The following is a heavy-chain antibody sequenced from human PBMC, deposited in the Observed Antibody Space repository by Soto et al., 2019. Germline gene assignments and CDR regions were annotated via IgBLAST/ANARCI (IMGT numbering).Heavy chain of an antibody. J-gene: IGHJ4*02. Sequence: QVQLVQSGAEMKKPGSSVKVSCKASGGTFSSYAISWVRQAPGQGLEWMGGIIPIFGTANYAQKFQGRVTITADESTSTAYMELSSLRSEDTDVYYCSRGDYDSSGYYYPPFDYWGQVTLVTVSS. V-gene: IGHV1-69*01. D-gene: IGHD3-22*01. CDR1: GGTFSSYA. CDR2: IIPIFGTA. CDR3: SRGDYDSSGYYYPPFDY.